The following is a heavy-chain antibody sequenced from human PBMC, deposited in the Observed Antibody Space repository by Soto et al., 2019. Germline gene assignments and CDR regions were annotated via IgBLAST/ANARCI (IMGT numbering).Heavy chain of an antibody. D-gene: IGHD2-15*01. CDR3: RVAATPLEWDIFDY. CDR1: GGSISSSSYY. CDR2: IYYSGST. Sequence: SETLSLTCTVSGGSISSSSYYWGWIRQPPGKGLEWIGSIYYSGSTYYNPSLKIRATISVDTSKNQFSLKLSSVTAADTAVYYCRVAATPLEWDIFDYWGQGTLVT. V-gene: IGHV4-39*01. J-gene: IGHJ4*02.